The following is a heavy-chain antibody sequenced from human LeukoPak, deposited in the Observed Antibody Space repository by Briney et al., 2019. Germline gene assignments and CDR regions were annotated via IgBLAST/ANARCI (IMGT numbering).Heavy chain of an antibody. Sequence: PSETLSLTCTVSGGSISSGGYYWSWIRQHPGKGLEWIGYIYYSGSTYYNPSLKSRVIISVDTSKNQFSLKLTSVTAADTAVYYCARSLGGSQFFDYWGQGTPVTVSS. CDR2: IYYSGST. J-gene: IGHJ4*02. CDR3: ARSLGGSQFFDY. CDR1: GGSISSGGYY. D-gene: IGHD3-16*01. V-gene: IGHV4-31*03.